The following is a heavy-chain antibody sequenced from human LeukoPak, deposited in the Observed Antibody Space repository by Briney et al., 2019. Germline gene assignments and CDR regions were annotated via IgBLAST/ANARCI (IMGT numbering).Heavy chain of an antibody. D-gene: IGHD3-22*01. CDR1: GFTFSSYR. Sequence: GGSLRLSCAASGFTFSSYRMNWVRPAPGKGLEWVANIKQDGSEKFYGDSVRGRFTVSRDNARNSLYLHMNSLRAKDTALYYCARTGDDYSDNSVYGGFDPWGQGTLVTVSS. CDR2: IKQDGSEK. V-gene: IGHV3-7*01. J-gene: IGHJ5*02. CDR3: ARTGDDYSDNSVYGGFDP.